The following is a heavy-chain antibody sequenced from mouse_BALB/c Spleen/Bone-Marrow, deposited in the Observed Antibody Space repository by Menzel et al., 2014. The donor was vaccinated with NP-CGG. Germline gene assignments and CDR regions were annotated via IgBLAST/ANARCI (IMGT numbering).Heavy chain of an antibody. CDR1: GYSFTGYT. V-gene: IGHV1-18*01. J-gene: IGHJ4*01. CDR3: ARRDYRYDEGVDY. Sequence: EVKLMESGPELVKPGASMKISCKASGYSFTGYTVNWVKQSHGKNLEWIGLINPYNGGTSYNQKFKGKATLTVDKSSSTAYMELLSLTSEDSAVYYCARRDYRYDEGVDYWGQGTSVTVSS. D-gene: IGHD2-14*01. CDR2: INPYNGGT.